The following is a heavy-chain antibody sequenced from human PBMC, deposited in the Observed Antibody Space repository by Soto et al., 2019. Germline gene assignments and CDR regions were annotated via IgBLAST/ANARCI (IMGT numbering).Heavy chain of an antibody. Sequence: GGSLRLSCEASGFTLTNYAMTWIRQAPGKGLEWVSLISANDVGSYYAESVKTRFTISTDQSRNTVYLQMDSLRADDTAIYYCAKAKNDYNWDNRPPFDYWGQGTLVTVPQ. CDR2: ISANDVGS. CDR1: GFTLTNYA. V-gene: IGHV3-23*01. J-gene: IGHJ4*02. D-gene: IGHD1-20*01. CDR3: AKAKNDYNWDNRPPFDY.